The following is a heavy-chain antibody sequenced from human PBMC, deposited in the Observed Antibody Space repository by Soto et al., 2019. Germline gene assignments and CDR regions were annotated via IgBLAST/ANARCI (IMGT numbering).Heavy chain of an antibody. CDR1: GYTFTSYG. CDR2: ISAYNGNT. Sequence: QVQLVQSGAEVKKPGASVKVSCKASGYTFTSYGISWVRQAPGQGLEWMGWISAYNGNTNYAQKFQGRVTITADESTSTAYMELSSLRSEDTAVYYCARESTYGGNLMDVWGQGTTVTVSS. D-gene: IGHD4-17*01. CDR3: ARESTYGGNLMDV. V-gene: IGHV1-18*04. J-gene: IGHJ6*02.